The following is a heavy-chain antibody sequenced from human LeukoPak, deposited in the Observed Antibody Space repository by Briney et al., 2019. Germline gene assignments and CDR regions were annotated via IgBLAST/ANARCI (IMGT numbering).Heavy chain of an antibody. CDR2: IFYSGST. V-gene: IGHV4-39*07. D-gene: IGHD4-17*01. J-gene: IGHJ4*02. CDR1: GGSISTSNYY. Sequence: SETLSLTCTVSGGSISTSNYYWGWIRQPPGKGLEWIGNIFYSGSTYYSPSPKSRVTISIDTSKNQFSLKLSSVTAADTAVYYCARKATVTSFDYWGQGTLVTVSS. CDR3: ARKATVTSFDY.